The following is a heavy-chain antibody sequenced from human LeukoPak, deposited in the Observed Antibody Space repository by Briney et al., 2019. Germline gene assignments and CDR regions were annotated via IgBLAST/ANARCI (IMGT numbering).Heavy chain of an antibody. CDR1: GYTFTSYG. J-gene: IGHJ4*02. CDR3: ARDEAVLWFGELLNY. V-gene: IGHV1-18*01. CDR2: ISAYNGNT. Sequence: GASVKVSCKASGYTFTSYGISWVRQAPGQGLEWMGWISAYNGNTNYAQKLQGRVTMTTDTSTSTAYMELRSLRSDYTAVYYCARDEAVLWFGELLNYWGQGTLVTVSS. D-gene: IGHD3-10*01.